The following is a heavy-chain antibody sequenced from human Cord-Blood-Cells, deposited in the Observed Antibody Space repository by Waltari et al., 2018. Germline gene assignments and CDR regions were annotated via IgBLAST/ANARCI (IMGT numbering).Heavy chain of an antibody. V-gene: IGHV4-39*01. J-gene: IGHJ4*02. CDR2: IRYSGGT. D-gene: IGHD3-22*01. Sequence: QLQLQESGPGLVQLSETLSLTCTVSGDSLSSSSHYWGWIRQPAGKGLEWFGSIRYSGGTYYNPSLMSRVTISVDTSKNLFSLKLSSETAAGTAVYYCAYYYDSSDYLSPNYWCQGALVTDSS. CDR1: GDSLSSSSHY. CDR3: AYYYDSSDYLSPNY.